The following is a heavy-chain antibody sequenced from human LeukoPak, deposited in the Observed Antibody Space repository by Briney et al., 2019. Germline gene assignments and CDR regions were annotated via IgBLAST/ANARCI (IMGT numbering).Heavy chain of an antibody. Sequence: GGCLRPSCAASGFTFSSYSMNWVRQPPREGLEWVSSISSSRSYIYYADSVKGRFTISRDNAKNSLYLQMKSLRAEDTAVYYCAREYSSSSGGQGTLVTVSS. J-gene: IGHJ4*02. CDR2: ISSSRSYI. CDR1: GFTFSSYS. D-gene: IGHD6-6*01. CDR3: AREYSSSS. V-gene: IGHV3-21*01.